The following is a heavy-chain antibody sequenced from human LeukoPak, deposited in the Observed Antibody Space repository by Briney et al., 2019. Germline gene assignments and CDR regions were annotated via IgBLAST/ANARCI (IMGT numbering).Heavy chain of an antibody. D-gene: IGHD2-2*01. CDR1: GYSISSGYY. CDR3: ARHRGYCSSTSCERGGFDY. CDR2: IYHSGST. V-gene: IGHV4-38-2*02. Sequence: PSETLSLTCTVSGYSISSGYYWGWIRQPPGKGLEWIGSIYHSGSTYYNPSLKSRVTISVDTSKNQFSLKLSSVTAADTAVYYCARHRGYCSSTSCERGGFDYWGQGTLVTVSS. J-gene: IGHJ4*02.